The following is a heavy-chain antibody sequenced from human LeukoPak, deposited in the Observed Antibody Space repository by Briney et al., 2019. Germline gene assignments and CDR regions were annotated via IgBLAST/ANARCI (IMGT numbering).Heavy chain of an antibody. D-gene: IGHD1-14*01. V-gene: IGHV3-53*01. CDR1: GFTVITND. CDR2: LYSDGNT. CDR3: ARGVEPLAANTLAY. J-gene: IGHJ4*02. Sequence: PGGSLRLSCAASGFTVITNDMTWVRQAPGKGLEWVSVLYSDGNTKYADSVQGRFTISRDNSKNTLYLEMNSLSPDDTAVYYCARGVEPLAANTLAYWGQETVVTVSS.